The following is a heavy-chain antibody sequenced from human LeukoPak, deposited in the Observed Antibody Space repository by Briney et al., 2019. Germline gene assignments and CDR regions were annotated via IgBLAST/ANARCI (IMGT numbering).Heavy chain of an antibody. Sequence: SETLSLTCTVSGGSISSSNFYWGWLRQPPGKGLEWIGSIYYSGSTNYNPSLKSRVTISVDTSKDQFSLKLSSVTAADTAVYYCARVFDSGSQAYFYYMDVWGKGTTVTISS. V-gene: IGHV4-39*07. CDR2: IYYSGST. CDR1: GGSISSSNFY. D-gene: IGHD3-10*01. J-gene: IGHJ6*03. CDR3: ARVFDSGSQAYFYYMDV.